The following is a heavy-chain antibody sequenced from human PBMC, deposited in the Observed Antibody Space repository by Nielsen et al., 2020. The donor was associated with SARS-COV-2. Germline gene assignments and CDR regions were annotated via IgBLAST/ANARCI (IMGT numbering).Heavy chain of an antibody. V-gene: IGHV3-23*01. CDR1: GFTFSSYA. CDR2: ISGSGGRT. D-gene: IGHD3-9*01. J-gene: IGHJ4*02. Sequence: GGSLRLSCAASGFTFSSYAMSWVRQAPGKGLEWVSAISGSGGRTYYADSVKGRFTITRDNSKNTLYLQMNSLRAEDTAVYYCAKISLLRYFDWSPDYWGQGTLVTVSS. CDR3: AKISLLRYFDWSPDY.